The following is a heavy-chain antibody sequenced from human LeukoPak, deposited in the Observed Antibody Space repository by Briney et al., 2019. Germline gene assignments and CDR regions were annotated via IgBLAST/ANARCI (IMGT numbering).Heavy chain of an antibody. D-gene: IGHD2-15*01. CDR1: GSTFTGYY. CDR3: ARSGGSYYFDY. Sequence: ASVKLSCKSSGSTFTGYYMHWGRQAPGQGLEWMGWINPNSGGTNNDQKFQGRVTMTRYTSISTAYMELSRLRSDDTAVYYCARSGGSYYFDYWGQGTLVTVSS. J-gene: IGHJ4*02. CDR2: INPNSGGT. V-gene: IGHV1-2*02.